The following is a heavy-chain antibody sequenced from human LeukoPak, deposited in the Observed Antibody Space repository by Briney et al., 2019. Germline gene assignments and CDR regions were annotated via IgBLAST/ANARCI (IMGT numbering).Heavy chain of an antibody. D-gene: IGHD3-9*01. CDR1: GYTFTSYA. J-gene: IGHJ6*04. V-gene: IGHV1-3*01. CDR2: INAGNGNT. CDR3: ARDDYDILTGYFRGMDV. Sequence: ASVKVSCKASGYTFTSYAMHWVRQAPGQRLEWMGWINAGNGNTKYSQKFQGRVTITRHTSASTPYMELSSLRSEDTAVYYCARDDYDILTGYFRGMDVWGKGTTVTVSS.